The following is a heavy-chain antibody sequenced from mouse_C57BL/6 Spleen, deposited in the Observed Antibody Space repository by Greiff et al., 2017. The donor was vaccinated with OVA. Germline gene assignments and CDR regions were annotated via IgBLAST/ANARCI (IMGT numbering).Heavy chain of an antibody. V-gene: IGHV1-15*01. J-gene: IGHJ2*01. CDR2: IDPETGGT. CDR1: GYTFTDYE. Sequence: QVQLKQSGAELVRPGASVTLSCKASGYTFTDYEMHWVKQTPVHGLEWIGAIDPETGGTAYNQKFKGKAILTADKSSSTAYMELRSLTSEDSAVYYCTRFPYDWGQGTTLTVSS. CDR3: TRFPYD. D-gene: IGHD2-3*01.